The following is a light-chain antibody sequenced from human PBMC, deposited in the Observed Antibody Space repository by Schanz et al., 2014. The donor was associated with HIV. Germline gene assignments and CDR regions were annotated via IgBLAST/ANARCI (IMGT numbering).Light chain of an antibody. V-gene: IGLV1-44*01. Sequence: QSVLTQPPSTSGTPGQRVTMSCSGSNSNFRSNAVNWYQHLPGTAPKLLIYNSYHRPSGVPDRFSGSESGTSASLAISGLQSEDEGDYYCQSYDSSLSVIFGGGTKVTVL. CDR1: NSNFRSNA. J-gene: IGLJ2*01. CDR2: NSY. CDR3: QSYDSSLSVI.